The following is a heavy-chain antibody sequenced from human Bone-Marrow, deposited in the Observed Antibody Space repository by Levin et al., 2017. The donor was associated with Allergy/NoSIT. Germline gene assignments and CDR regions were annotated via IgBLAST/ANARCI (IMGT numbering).Heavy chain of an antibody. CDR3: AKGIMTAGSTRCYDD. D-gene: IGHD3-10*01. Sequence: PGGSLRLSCVASGFTFSTFGMSWVRQAPGKGLQWVAIVSASGRDTFYADSVKGRFTISRDNSRGTLHLQMSSLRAEDTAMYYCAKGIMTAGSTRCYDDWGQGTPVTVSS. J-gene: IGHJ4*02. V-gene: IGHV3-23*01. CDR2: VSASGRDT. CDR1: GFTFSTFG.